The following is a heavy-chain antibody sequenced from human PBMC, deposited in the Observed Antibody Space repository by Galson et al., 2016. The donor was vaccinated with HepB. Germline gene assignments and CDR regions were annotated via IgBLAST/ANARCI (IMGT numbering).Heavy chain of an antibody. J-gene: IGHJ4*02. D-gene: IGHD1-26*01. CDR1: GFTFSSHW. CDR3: ARGGSRPIDY. Sequence: SLRLSCAASGFTFSSHWMHWVRQAPGKGLVWVSRINTDGSSTSYADSVKGRFTISRDNAKNTLYLQMNSLRAEDTAVYYCARGGSRPIDYWGQGTLVTVFS. CDR2: INTDGSST. V-gene: IGHV3-74*01.